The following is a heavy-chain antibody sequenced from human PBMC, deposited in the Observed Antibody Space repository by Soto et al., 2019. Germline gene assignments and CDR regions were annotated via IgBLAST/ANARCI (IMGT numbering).Heavy chain of an antibody. V-gene: IGHV1-69*13. CDR2: IIPIFGTA. CDR1: GGTFSSYA. CDR3: ARRGRTYYDFWSGPPQGYYGMDV. J-gene: IGHJ6*02. Sequence: SVKVSCKASGGTFSSYAISWVRQAPGQGLEWMGGIIPIFGTANYAQKFQGRVTITVDESTSTAYMELSSLRSEDTAVYYCARRGRTYYDFWSGPPQGYYGMDVWGQGTTVTVSS. D-gene: IGHD3-3*01.